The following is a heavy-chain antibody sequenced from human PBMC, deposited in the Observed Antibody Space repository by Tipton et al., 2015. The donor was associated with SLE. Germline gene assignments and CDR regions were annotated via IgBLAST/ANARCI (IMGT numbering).Heavy chain of an antibody. CDR1: GGSFSGYY. CDR2: INHSGST. CDR3: ARDRSAAGYNWFDP. J-gene: IGHJ5*02. Sequence: TLSLTCAVYGGSFSGYYWTWIRQPPGKGLEWIGEINHSGSTNYNSSLKSRVTISVDTSKNQFSLKLSSVTAADTAVYYCARDRSAAGYNWFDPWGQGTQVTVAS. V-gene: IGHV4-34*01. D-gene: IGHD1-26*01.